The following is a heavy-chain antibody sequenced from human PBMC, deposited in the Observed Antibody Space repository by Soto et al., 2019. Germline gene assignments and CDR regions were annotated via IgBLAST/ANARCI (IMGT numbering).Heavy chain of an antibody. V-gene: IGHV4-34*01. Sequence: PWETLSLTCAVYGASFSGYYWSWIRQPPGKGLEWIGEINHSGSTNYNPSLKSRVTISVDTSKNQFSLKLSSVTAADKAVYYVARGRIAVAHWGQGTLVTVSS. CDR3: ARGRIAVAH. CDR2: INHSGST. D-gene: IGHD6-19*01. CDR1: GASFSGYY. J-gene: IGHJ4*02.